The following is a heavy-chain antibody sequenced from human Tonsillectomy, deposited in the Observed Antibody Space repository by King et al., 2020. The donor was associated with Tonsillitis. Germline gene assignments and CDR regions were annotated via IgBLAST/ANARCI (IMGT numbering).Heavy chain of an antibody. J-gene: IGHJ4*02. V-gene: IGHV3-49*04. CDR1: GFTFGDYA. CDR3: TRVRYGGNSYFDY. Sequence: QLVQSGGGLVQPWRSLRLSCTACGFTFGDYAMSWVLQAPGEGQEWVGFIRRQAYGGTTEYSAFLKGRFTILRDDSKSIAYLQMNSLKTEDTAVYYCTRVRYGGNSYFDYWGQGTLVTVSS. D-gene: IGHD4-23*01. CDR2: IRRQAYGGTT.